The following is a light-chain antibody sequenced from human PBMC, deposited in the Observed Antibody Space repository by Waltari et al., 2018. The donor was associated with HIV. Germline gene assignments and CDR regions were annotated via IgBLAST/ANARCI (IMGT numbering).Light chain of an antibody. CDR3: QQSDHTPFT. V-gene: IGKV1-39*01. CDR1: QSISHY. Sequence: DIQMTQSPSSLSASVGDTVTITCRASQSISHYLNWYQQKPGKAPKLLIYTASSLQSGVPSRISGSGSGTDFTLTISSLEPEDFATYYCQQSDHTPFTFGPGTRVDIK. J-gene: IGKJ3*01. CDR2: TAS.